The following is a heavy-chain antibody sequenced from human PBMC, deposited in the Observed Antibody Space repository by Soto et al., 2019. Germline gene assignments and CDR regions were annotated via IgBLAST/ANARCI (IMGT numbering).Heavy chain of an antibody. CDR1: GFTFSSYA. J-gene: IGHJ6*02. V-gene: IGHV3-30-3*01. CDR2: ISYDGSNK. Sequence: GGSLRLSCAASGFTFSSYAMHWVRQAPGKGLEWVAVISYDGSNKYYADSVKGRFTISRDNSKNTLYLQMNSLRAEDTAVYYCARVKQVGGYQLSIMDFWGQGSTVIVSS. CDR3: ARVKQVGGYQLSIMDF. D-gene: IGHD2-2*01.